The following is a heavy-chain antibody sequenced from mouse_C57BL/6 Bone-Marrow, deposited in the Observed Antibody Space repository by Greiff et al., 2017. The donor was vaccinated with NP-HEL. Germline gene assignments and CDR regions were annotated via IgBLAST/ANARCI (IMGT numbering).Heavy chain of an antibody. V-gene: IGHV1-64*01. CDR2: IHPNSGST. CDR3: ARRRLLLRYPYYFDY. D-gene: IGHD1-1*01. J-gene: IGHJ2*01. Sequence: QVQLQQPGAELVKPGASVKLSCKASGYTFTSYWMHWVKQRPGQGLEWIGMIHPNSGSTNYNEKFKSKATLTVDKSSSTAYMQLSSLTSEDSAVYYCARRRLLLRYPYYFDYWGQGTTLTVSS. CDR1: GYTFTSYW.